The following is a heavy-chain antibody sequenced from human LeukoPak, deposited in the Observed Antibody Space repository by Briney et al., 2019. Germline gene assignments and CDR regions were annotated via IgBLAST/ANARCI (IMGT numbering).Heavy chain of an antibody. V-gene: IGHV5-51*01. J-gene: IGHJ4*02. CDR2: IYPGDSDT. CDR1: GYNFPIFW. CDR3: ARQLDGATYHPFDL. D-gene: IGHD4/OR15-4a*01. Sequence: GESLKISCKASGYNFPIFWIGWVRQLPGKGLEWMGIIYPGDSDTTYSPSFQGQVTISADKSLSTAYLHWSSLKASDTAMYYCARQLDGATYHPFDLWGQGTLVTVSS.